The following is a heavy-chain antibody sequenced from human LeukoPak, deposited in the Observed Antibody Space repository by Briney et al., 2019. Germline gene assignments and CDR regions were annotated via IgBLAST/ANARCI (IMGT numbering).Heavy chain of an antibody. J-gene: IGHJ4*02. V-gene: IGHV3-48*01. Sequence: GGSLRPSCAASGFTFSSYSMNWVRQAPGKGLEWVSYISSSSSTIYYADSVKGRFTISRDNAKNSLYLQMNSLRAEDTAVYYCSRSWFYWGQGTLVTVSS. CDR2: ISSSSSTI. CDR3: SRSWFY. CDR1: GFTFSSYS. D-gene: IGHD6-13*01.